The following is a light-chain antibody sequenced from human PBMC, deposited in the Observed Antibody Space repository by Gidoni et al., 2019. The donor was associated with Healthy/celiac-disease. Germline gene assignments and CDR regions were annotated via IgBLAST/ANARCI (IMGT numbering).Light chain of an antibody. Sequence: QSVLTQPPSASGTPGQRVTISCSGSSSHLGSNYVYWYQQLPGTAPKLLIYRNNQRPSGVPDRFSGSKSGTSASLAISGLRSEDEADYYCAAWDDSLSGRYVFGTGTKVTVL. CDR1: SSHLGSNY. J-gene: IGLJ1*01. CDR2: RNN. V-gene: IGLV1-47*01. CDR3: AAWDDSLSGRYV.